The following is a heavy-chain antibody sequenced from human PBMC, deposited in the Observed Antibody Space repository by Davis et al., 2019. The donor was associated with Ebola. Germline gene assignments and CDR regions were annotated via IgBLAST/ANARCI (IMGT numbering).Heavy chain of an antibody. J-gene: IGHJ6*02. CDR3: ARHGRGSSSQSYSYYYGMDV. Sequence: SETLSLTCTVSGGSISSYYWSWIRQPPGKGLEWIGYLYYSGSTNYNPSLKSRVTISVDTSKNQFSLKLSSVTAADTAVYYCARHGRGSSSQSYSYYYGMDVWGQGTTVTVSS. V-gene: IGHV4-59*08. CDR1: GGSISSYY. D-gene: IGHD6-13*01. CDR2: LYYSGST.